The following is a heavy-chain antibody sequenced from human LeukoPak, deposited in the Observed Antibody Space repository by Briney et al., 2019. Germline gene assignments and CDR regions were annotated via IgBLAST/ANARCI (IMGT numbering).Heavy chain of an antibody. D-gene: IGHD3-3*01. CDR3: ATSGTIFGVVIPYFDY. Sequence: GGSLRLSCAASGSTFSSYAMSWVRQAPGKGLEWVSALSGSGGSTYYADSVKGRFTISRDNSKNTLYLQMNSLRAEDTAVYYCATSGTIFGVVIPYFDYWGQGTLVTVSS. CDR1: GSTFSSYA. V-gene: IGHV3-23*01. J-gene: IGHJ4*02. CDR2: LSGSGGST.